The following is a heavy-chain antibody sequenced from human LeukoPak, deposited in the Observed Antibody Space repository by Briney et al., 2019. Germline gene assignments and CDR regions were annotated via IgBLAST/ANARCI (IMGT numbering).Heavy chain of an antibody. CDR1: GDTLSSYG. D-gene: IGHD6-13*01. Sequence: GSSLRLPCTASGDTLSSYGMHGAPQAPAKGLEWVTDTSYDGSNEYYADSMKGRFTVSRDNSKNTLYLQMNGLRTEDTAVYYCAKDSSRWAFDSWGQGTLVTVSS. V-gene: IGHV3-30*05. J-gene: IGHJ4*02. CDR3: AKDSSRWAFDS. CDR2: TSYDGSNE.